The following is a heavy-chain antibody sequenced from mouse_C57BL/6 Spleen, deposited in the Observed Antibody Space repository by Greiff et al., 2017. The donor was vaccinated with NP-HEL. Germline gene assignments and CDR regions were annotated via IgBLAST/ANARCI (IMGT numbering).Heavy chain of an antibody. CDR1: GYTFTSYW. V-gene: IGHV1-7*01. CDR2: INPSSGYT. Sequence: QVQLQQSGAELAKPGASVKLSCKASGYTFTSYWMHWVKQRPGQGLEWIGYINPSSGYTKYNQKFKDKATLTADKSSSTAYMQLSSLTYEDSAVYYCARGYCGSSYGFAYWGEGTLVTVSA. CDR3: ARGYCGSSYGFAY. J-gene: IGHJ3*01. D-gene: IGHD1-1*01.